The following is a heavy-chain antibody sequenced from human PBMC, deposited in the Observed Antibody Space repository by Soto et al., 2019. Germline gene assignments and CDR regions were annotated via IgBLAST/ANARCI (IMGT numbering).Heavy chain of an antibody. Sequence: QAQLVQSEAEVKKPGASVKVSCEASGYNFFDYTIIWVRQTPEKGLEWLGWVTAYSGDRRYAQKFEGRVTVTSDTSTSTSYMELRNLKSDDTAIYYCARGPDLWGRGTRVTVSS. J-gene: IGHJ2*01. CDR2: VTAYSGDR. V-gene: IGHV1-18*01. CDR1: GYNFFDYT. CDR3: ARGPDL.